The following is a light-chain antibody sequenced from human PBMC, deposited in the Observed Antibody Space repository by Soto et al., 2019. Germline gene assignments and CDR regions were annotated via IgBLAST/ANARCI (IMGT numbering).Light chain of an antibody. CDR1: SSDVDGYNY. Sequence: QSVLIQPASVSGSRGQSITISCTGASSDVDGYNYVSWYQQFPGRAPKVMIYEVTNRPSGVSNRFSGSKSGNTASLTISGLQAEDEADYYCSSYTSSNTLIFGGGTK. CDR3: SSYTSSNTLI. J-gene: IGLJ2*01. CDR2: EVT. V-gene: IGLV2-14*01.